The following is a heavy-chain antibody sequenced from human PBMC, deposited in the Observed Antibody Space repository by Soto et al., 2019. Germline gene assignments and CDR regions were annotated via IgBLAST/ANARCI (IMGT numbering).Heavy chain of an antibody. CDR1: GFTFSSYS. CDR3: ARVKIEVSYSWFDP. J-gene: IGHJ5*02. D-gene: IGHD2-8*01. Sequence: GGSLRLSCAASGFTFSSYSMNWVRQAPGKGLEWVSSISSSSSYIYYADSVKGRFTISRDNAKNSLYLQMNSLRAEDTAVYYCARVKIEVSYSWFDPWGQGTLVTVSS. CDR2: ISSSSSYI. V-gene: IGHV3-21*01.